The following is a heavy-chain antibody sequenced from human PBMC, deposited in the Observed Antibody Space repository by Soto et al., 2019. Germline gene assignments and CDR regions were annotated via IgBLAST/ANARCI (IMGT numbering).Heavy chain of an antibody. Sequence: LILSCAAFGFTFMSYIMNWVRQAPGKGLEWVSSISSSSSYIYYADSVKGRFTISRDNAKNSLYLQMNSLRAEDTAAYYCARDMRSVDPWGQGTLVTVSS. J-gene: IGHJ5*02. CDR2: ISSSSSYI. D-gene: IGHD3-10*01. CDR1: GFTFMSYI. V-gene: IGHV3-21*01. CDR3: ARDMRSVDP.